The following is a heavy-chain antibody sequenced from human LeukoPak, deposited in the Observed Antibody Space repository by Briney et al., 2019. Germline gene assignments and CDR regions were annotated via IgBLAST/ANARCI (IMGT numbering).Heavy chain of an antibody. CDR3: AREGYNYEGIDY. Sequence: SETLSLTCTVSGVSIRSRSYYWGWIRQPPGKGLEWIGIIYNTQTTYYNPYLKSQVTISVDTSKNQFSLNLISVTAADTAVYYCAREGYNYEGIDYWGQGTLVTVSS. J-gene: IGHJ4*02. CDR1: GVSIRSRSYY. V-gene: IGHV4-39*07. D-gene: IGHD3-22*01. CDR2: IYNTQTT.